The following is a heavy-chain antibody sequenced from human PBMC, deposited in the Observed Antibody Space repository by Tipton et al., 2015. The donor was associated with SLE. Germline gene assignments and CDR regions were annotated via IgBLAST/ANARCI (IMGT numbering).Heavy chain of an antibody. CDR2: IWYGGTNK. Sequence: LRLSCEASGFTFRSYGMHWVRQAPGKGLEWVAVIWYGGTNKYYADSVKGRFTIYRDNSQNTLYLQMNSLRVEDTAVYYCARGVGGNHYVGSLNYWGQGTLVTVSS. CDR1: GFTFRSYG. V-gene: IGHV3-33*08. D-gene: IGHD1-26*01. CDR3: ARGVGGNHYVGSLNY. J-gene: IGHJ4*02.